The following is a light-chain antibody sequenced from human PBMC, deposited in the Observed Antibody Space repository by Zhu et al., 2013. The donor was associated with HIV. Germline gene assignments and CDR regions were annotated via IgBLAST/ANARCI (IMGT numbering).Light chain of an antibody. J-gene: IGLJ3*02. V-gene: IGLV1-40*01. CDR2: ANT. CDR1: SSNIGAGYD. CDR3: CSYAGSYWV. Sequence: QSVLTQPPSVSGAPGQRVAISCTGSSSNIGAGYDVHWYQQLPGTAPKLLIYANTNRPSGVPDRFSGSKSGNTASLTISGLQAEDEADYYCCSYAGSYWVFGGGTKLTVL.